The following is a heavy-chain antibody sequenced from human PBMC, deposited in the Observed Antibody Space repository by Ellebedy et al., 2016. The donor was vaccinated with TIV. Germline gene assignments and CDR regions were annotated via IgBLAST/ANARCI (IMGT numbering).Heavy chain of an antibody. Sequence: AASVKVSCKASGYTFTGYYLHWVRQAPGQSPEWMGWLNPNSGGTDYAQRFQGRVTMTRDTSISTAYMELNRLRSDDTAVYYCARLDYYAMDVWGQGTTVTVSS. CDR3: ARLDYYAMDV. V-gene: IGHV1-2*02. CDR2: LNPNSGGT. CDR1: GYTFTGYY. J-gene: IGHJ6*02.